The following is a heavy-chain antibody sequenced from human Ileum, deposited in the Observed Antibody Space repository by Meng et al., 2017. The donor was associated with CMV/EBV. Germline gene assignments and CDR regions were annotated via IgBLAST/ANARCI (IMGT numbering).Heavy chain of an antibody. J-gene: IGHJ4*02. V-gene: IGHV6-1*01. Sequence: QVQRHQSGQGLVKPSQTLSLTCAGDSVSISTESWNWIRQSPSRGLEWLGRTWYGSKWYYEYAVSVKSRITIIPDTSQNQISLQLNSVTPDDTAVYYCTYGWPLKYWGQGSLVTVSS. CDR2: TWYGSKWYY. CDR1: DSVSISTES. D-gene: IGHD3-10*01. CDR3: TYGWPLKY.